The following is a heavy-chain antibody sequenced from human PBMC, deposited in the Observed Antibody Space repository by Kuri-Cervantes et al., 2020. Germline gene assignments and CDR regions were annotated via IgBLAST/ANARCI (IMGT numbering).Heavy chain of an antibody. D-gene: IGHD4-23*01. V-gene: IGHV1-69*13. Sequence: SVKVSCKASGGTFSSYAISWVRQAPGQGLEWMGGIIPIFGTANYAQKFQGRVTITADESTSTAYMELSRLRSDDTAVYYCARDPVGNNWCDPWGQGTLVTVSS. CDR1: GGTFSSYA. CDR3: ARDPVGNNWCDP. J-gene: IGHJ5*02. CDR2: IIPIFGTA.